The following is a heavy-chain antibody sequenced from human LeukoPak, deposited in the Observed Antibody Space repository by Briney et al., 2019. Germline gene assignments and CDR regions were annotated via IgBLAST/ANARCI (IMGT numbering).Heavy chain of an antibody. V-gene: IGHV4-30-2*01. CDR2: ISHSGST. Sequence: PSETLSLTCTVSGGSISSGGYYWSWIRQPPGKGLEWIGYISHSGSTYYNPSLKSRVTISVDRSKNQFSLKLSSVTAADTAVYYCASGGYSYGRLRKYFDYWGQGTLVTVSS. J-gene: IGHJ4*02. CDR3: ASGGYSYGRLRKYFDY. CDR1: GGSISSGGYY. D-gene: IGHD5-18*01.